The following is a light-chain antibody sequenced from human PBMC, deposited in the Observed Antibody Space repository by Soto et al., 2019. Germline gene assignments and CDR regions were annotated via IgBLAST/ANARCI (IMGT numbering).Light chain of an antibody. CDR1: QSIRRS. V-gene: IGKV1-39*01. J-gene: IGKJ1*01. CDR2: AAF. CDR3: QQSYSSPRT. Sequence: DIQMTQSPSSLSASVADRVTITCRASQSIRRSLNWYQQKPGKAPKLLIYAAFSLQSGVPSRFSGSGYGTDFTLTITSLQSEDFAIYYCQQSYSSPRTFXQGTKVDIK.